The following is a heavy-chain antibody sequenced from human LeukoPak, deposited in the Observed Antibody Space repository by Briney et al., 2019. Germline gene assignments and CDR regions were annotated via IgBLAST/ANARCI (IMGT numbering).Heavy chain of an antibody. CDR1: GXTFTSFW. CDR2: INQDGSEK. D-gene: IGHD6-13*01. Sequence: GGSLRLSCAASGXTFTSFWMTWVRQIPGKGLEWVANINQDGSEKYYVDSVKGRFTISRDNSKNTLYLQMNSLRAEDTAVYYCANAMGIAAAGTRYEYFQHWGQGTPVTVSS. CDR3: ANAMGIAAAGTRYEYFQH. V-gene: IGHV3-7*05. J-gene: IGHJ1*01.